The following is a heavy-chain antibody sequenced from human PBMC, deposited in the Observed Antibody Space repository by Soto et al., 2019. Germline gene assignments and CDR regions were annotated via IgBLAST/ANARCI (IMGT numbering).Heavy chain of an antibody. CDR3: VKDFRVGYDWTNA. Sequence: DVQLLESGGDLVQPGGSLRLSCAASGFIFSNYAMSWVRQAPGKGLEWVSLIRGSGGPTNYADSVKGRFTVSRDNSKNILLLQMNSLRSEDTAVYYCVKDFRVGYDWTNAWGQGTLVTVSS. D-gene: IGHD5-12*01. CDR2: IRGSGGPT. V-gene: IGHV3-23*01. CDR1: GFIFSNYA. J-gene: IGHJ5*02.